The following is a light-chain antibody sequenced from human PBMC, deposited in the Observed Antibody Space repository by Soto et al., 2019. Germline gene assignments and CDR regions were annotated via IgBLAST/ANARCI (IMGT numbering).Light chain of an antibody. V-gene: IGLV2-11*01. CDR3: CSYAGSYTSP. J-gene: IGLJ1*01. CDR1: SSDVGGYNY. Sequence: QSALTQPRSVSGSPGQSVTISCTGTSSDVGGYNYVSWYQQHPGKAPKLMIYDVSKRPSGVPDRFSGYKSGNTASLTISGLQAEDEADYYCCSYAGSYTSPFGTGTKLTVL. CDR2: DVS.